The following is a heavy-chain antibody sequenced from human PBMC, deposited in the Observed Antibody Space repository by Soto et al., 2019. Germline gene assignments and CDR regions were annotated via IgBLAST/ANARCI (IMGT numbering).Heavy chain of an antibody. Sequence: QAQLVESGGGVVQPGRSLRLSCAASGFAFNSYGMLWVRQAPGTGLEWVAVISYDGSLQHYADSVKGRFTISRDNSKNMVLLQMSSLRAEDTAVYYCVSDRGYGHASVPYSWGQGTLVSVSS. J-gene: IGHJ4*02. V-gene: IGHV3-30*03. CDR1: GFAFNSYG. CDR2: ISYDGSLQ. D-gene: IGHD5-18*01. CDR3: VSDRGYGHASVPYS.